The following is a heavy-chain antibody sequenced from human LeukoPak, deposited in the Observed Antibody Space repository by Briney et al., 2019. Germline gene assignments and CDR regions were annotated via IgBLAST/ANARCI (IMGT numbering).Heavy chain of an antibody. CDR1: GDSISSHY. CDR3: ARDAGYSYGQGFDP. V-gene: IGHV4-59*11. D-gene: IGHD5-18*01. J-gene: IGHJ5*02. Sequence: SETLSLTCTVSGDSISSHYWSWLRQPPGKGLEWIGYIYYSGSTNYNPSLESRVSISVDTSKNQFSLKLNSVTAADTAVYYCARDAGYSYGQGFDPWGQGTLVTVSS. CDR2: IYYSGST.